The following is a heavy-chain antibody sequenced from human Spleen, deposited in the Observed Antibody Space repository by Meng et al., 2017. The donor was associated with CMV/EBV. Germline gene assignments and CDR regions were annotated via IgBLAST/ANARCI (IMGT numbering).Heavy chain of an antibody. J-gene: IGHJ4*02. Sequence: SETLSLTCTVSGGPISRSSHYWDWIRQPPGKGLEWIGSIYYSGITDYNPSLKSRVTISLDTPKNQFSLKLNSVTAADTAVYYCARGPPTGIFDYWGQGTLVTVSS. D-gene: IGHD1-14*01. CDR1: GGPISRSSHY. CDR2: IYYSGIT. CDR3: ARGPPTGIFDY. V-gene: IGHV4-39*07.